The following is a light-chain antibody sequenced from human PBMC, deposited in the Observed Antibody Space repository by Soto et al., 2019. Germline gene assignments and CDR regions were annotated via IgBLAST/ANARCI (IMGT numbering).Light chain of an antibody. J-gene: IGKJ1*01. CDR3: QQYDGSVWT. Sequence: IVLTQSPVTRSSSPGARATLSCRASQSVPTNNLAWYQQRPGQAPRLLIYGASLRATGIPDRFSGSGSGTDFTLTISRLEPEDLAVYYCQQYDGSVWTFGQGTKVDI. V-gene: IGKV3-20*01. CDR1: QSVPTNN. CDR2: GAS.